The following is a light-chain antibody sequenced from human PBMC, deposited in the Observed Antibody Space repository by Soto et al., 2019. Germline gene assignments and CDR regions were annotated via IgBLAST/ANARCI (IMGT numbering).Light chain of an antibody. Sequence: EIVLTQSPDTLSLFPGERATLSCRVSQSVSSTYLAWYQQKLGQAPRLLIFGASSRATGIPDRFSGSGSGTAFTLTISRLEPEDFAVYYCQQYGSSRWTFGQGTKVEIK. CDR1: QSVSSTY. CDR3: QQYGSSRWT. V-gene: IGKV3-20*01. CDR2: GAS. J-gene: IGKJ1*01.